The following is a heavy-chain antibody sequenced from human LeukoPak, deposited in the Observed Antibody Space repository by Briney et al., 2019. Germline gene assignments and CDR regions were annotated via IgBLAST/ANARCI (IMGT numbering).Heavy chain of an antibody. V-gene: IGHV1-8*01. CDR2: TNPNSGNT. CDR3: ARAITYYDILTGHPIGDYYMDV. J-gene: IGHJ6*03. Sequence: ASVKVSCKASGYTFTSYDINWVRQATGQGLEWMGWTNPNSGNTGYAQKFQGRVTMTRNTSISTAYMELSSLRSEDTAVYYCARAITYYDILTGHPIGDYYMDVWGKGTTVTVSS. CDR1: GYTFTSYD. D-gene: IGHD3-9*01.